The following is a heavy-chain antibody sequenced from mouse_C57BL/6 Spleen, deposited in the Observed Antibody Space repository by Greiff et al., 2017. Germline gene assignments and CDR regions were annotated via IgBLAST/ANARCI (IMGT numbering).Heavy chain of an antibody. V-gene: IGHV5-4*03. CDR1: GFTFSSYA. Sequence: EVKLVESGGGLVKPGGSLKLSCAASGFTFSSYAMSWVRQTPEKRLEWVATISDGGSYTYYPDNVKGRFTISRDNAKNNLYLQMSHLKSEDTAMYYCARGDFPIYDGYYDAMDYWGQGTSVTVSS. D-gene: IGHD2-3*01. CDR3: ARGDFPIYDGYYDAMDY. J-gene: IGHJ4*01. CDR2: ISDGGSYT.